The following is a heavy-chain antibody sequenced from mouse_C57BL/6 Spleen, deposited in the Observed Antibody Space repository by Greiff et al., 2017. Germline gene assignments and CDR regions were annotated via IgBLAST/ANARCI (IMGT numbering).Heavy chain of an antibody. CDR2: INPGSGYT. V-gene: IGHV1-7*01. Sequence: VQLQQPGAELAKPGASVKLSCKASGYTFTRYWMHWVKQRPGQGLEWIGDINPGSGYTKYNQKFKYKATLTADTSSSTAYMQLSSRTSEDSAVYSCASSDSSGYGFAYWGQGTLVTVSA. CDR1: GYTFTRYW. J-gene: IGHJ3*01. D-gene: IGHD3-2*02. CDR3: ASSDSSGYGFAY.